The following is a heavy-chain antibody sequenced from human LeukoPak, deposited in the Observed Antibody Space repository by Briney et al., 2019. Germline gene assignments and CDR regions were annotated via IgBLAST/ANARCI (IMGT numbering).Heavy chain of an antibody. J-gene: IGHJ6*02. CDR3: ARSAGYSYLPNYYYGMDV. CDR1: GGSFSGYY. V-gene: IGHV4-34*01. D-gene: IGHD5-18*01. CDR2: IKHSGST. Sequence: SETLSLTCAVYGGSFSGYYWSWIRQPPGKGLEWIGEIKHSGSTNYNPSLKSRVTISVDTSKNQFSLKLSSVTAADTAVYYCARSAGYSYLPNYYYGMDVWGQGTTVTVSS.